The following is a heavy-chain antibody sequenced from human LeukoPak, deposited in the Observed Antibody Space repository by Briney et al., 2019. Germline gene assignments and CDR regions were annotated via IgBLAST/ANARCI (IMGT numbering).Heavy chain of an antibody. CDR1: GGSFSGYF. CDR2: IDHSGST. Sequence: PSETLSLTCAVYGGSFSGYFWSWNRQAPGKGLEWIGEIDHSGSTNYNPSLKSRVTISLDTSKNQFSLKLSSVTAADTAVYYCARVEWFGGYGMDVWGEGTSVTVSA. CDR3: ARVEWFGGYGMDV. D-gene: IGHD3-10*01. J-gene: IGHJ6*04. V-gene: IGHV4-34*01.